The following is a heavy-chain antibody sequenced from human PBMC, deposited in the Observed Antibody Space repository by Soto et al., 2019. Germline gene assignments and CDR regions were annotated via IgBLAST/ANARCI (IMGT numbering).Heavy chain of an antibody. J-gene: IGHJ4*02. D-gene: IGHD3-3*01. CDR3: ARAPSGKFDY. Sequence: PGGSLRLSCAASGFTSSSYGMRWVRQAPGKGLEWVAVIWYDGSNKYYADSVKGRFTISRDNSKNTLYLQMNSLRAEDTAVYYCARAPSGKFDYWDQGTLVTVSS. V-gene: IGHV3-33*01. CDR2: IWYDGSNK. CDR1: GFTSSSYG.